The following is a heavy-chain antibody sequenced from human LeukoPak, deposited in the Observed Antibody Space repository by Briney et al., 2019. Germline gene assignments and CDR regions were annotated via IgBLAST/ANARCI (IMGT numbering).Heavy chain of an antibody. CDR1: GVSFNDYY. D-gene: IGHD4-17*01. CDR3: TRMTTGHDY. Sequence: PSETLSLTCAVSGVSFNDYYWSWVRQTPGKGLEWIGEINHSGYTNDSPSLKSRVPHSIDTSRKQFSLNLRSVTVADTGIYYCTRMTTGHDYWGQGTLVTVSS. J-gene: IGHJ4*02. CDR2: INHSGYT. V-gene: IGHV4-34*01.